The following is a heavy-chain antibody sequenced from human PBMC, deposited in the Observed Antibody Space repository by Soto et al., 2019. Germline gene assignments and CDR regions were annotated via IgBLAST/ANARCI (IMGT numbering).Heavy chain of an antibody. D-gene: IGHD6-19*01. Sequence: LRLSCAASGFTFSSYAMSWVRQAPGKGLEWVSAISGSGGSTYYADSVKGRFTISRDNSKNTLYLQMNSLRAEDTAVYYCAKDWAVAGSIDYWGQGTLVTVSS. CDR3: AKDWAVAGSIDY. CDR1: GFTFSSYA. CDR2: ISGSGGST. J-gene: IGHJ4*02. V-gene: IGHV3-23*01.